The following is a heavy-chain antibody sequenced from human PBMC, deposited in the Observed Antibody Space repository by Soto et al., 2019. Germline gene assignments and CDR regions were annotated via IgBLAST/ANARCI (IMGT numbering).Heavy chain of an antibody. CDR2: INSDGTTT. J-gene: IGHJ5*02. Sequence: GGSLRLSCAASGFNFDDYYMSWIRQAPGKGLEWVADINSDGTTTHYADSVKGRFTISRDNAKKSVYLQMISQRVDDTAVYYCSSDAWGGPSGQGTMVTVSS. CDR3: SSDAWGGP. V-gene: IGHV3-11*01. CDR1: GFNFDDYY. D-gene: IGHD3-10*01.